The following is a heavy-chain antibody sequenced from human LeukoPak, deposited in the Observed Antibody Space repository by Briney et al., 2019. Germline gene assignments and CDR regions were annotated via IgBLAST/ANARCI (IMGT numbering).Heavy chain of an antibody. CDR3: ARPSSTVTTYDY. CDR1: GGTFSSYA. D-gene: IGHD4-17*01. CDR2: ISAYNGNT. Sequence: GASVKVSCKASGGTFSSYAISWVRQAPGQGLEWMGWISAYNGNTNYAQKLQGRVTMTTDTSTSTAYMELRSLRSDDTAVYYCARPSSTVTTYDYWGQGTLVTVSS. V-gene: IGHV1-18*01. J-gene: IGHJ4*02.